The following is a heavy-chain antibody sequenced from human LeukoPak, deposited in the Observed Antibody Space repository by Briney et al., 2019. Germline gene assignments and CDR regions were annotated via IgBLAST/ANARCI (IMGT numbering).Heavy chain of an antibody. Sequence: SETLSLTCTVSSGSFRTYYWSWIRQPPGKGLEWIGYIFYNEGTNYNPSLKSRVTISVDTSKNQFSLKLSSVTAADTAVYYCARELWFGGNRFDPWGQGTLVTVSS. J-gene: IGHJ5*02. V-gene: IGHV4-59*01. D-gene: IGHD3-10*01. CDR3: ARELWFGGNRFDP. CDR2: IFYNEGT. CDR1: SGSFRTYY.